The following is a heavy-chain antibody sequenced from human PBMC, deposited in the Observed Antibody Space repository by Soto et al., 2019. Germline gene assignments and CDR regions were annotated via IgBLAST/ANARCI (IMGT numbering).Heavy chain of an antibody. J-gene: IGHJ5*02. CDR2: IYYSGST. Sequence: SETLSLTCTVSGGSISSYYWSWIRQPPGKGLEWIGYIYYSGSTNYNPSLKSRVTMSVDTSKNQVSLKLTSVTAADAGVYYCARDDYYDSNNWFDPWGQGILVTVSS. D-gene: IGHD3-9*01. CDR1: GGSISSYY. V-gene: IGHV4-59*12. CDR3: ARDDYYDSNNWFDP.